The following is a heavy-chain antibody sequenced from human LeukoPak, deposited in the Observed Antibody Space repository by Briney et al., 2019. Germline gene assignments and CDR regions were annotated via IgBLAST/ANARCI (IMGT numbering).Heavy chain of an antibody. CDR3: AELGITMIGGV. CDR1: GFTFSSYG. D-gene: IGHD3-10*02. J-gene: IGHJ6*04. CDR2: ISSSSTYI. Sequence: GGSLRLSCAASGFTFSSYGMSWVRQAPGKGLEWVSSISSSSTYIYYADSLKGRFTISRDNAKNSLYLHMNSLRAEDTAVYYCAELGITMIGGVWGKGTTVTISS. V-gene: IGHV3-21*01.